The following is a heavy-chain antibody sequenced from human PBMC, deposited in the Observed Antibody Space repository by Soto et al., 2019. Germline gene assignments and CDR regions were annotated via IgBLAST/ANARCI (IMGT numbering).Heavy chain of an antibody. V-gene: IGHV4-39*01. CDR2: IKYSGTT. J-gene: IGHJ4*02. CDR1: GGSISSSRCH. CDR3: ARHTPAISISDH. D-gene: IGHD2-15*01. Sequence: SETLSLTCTVSGGSISSSRCHWGWIRQPPGKGLEWIASIKYSGTTFYNPSLKSRVTISVDTSKNQFSLKLSSVTAADTAVYYCARHTPAISISDHWGQGTLVTVSS.